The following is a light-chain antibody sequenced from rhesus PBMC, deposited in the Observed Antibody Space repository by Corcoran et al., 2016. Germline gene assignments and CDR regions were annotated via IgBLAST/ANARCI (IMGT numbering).Light chain of an antibody. Sequence: DIQMTQSPSSLSASVGDTVTITCRASQGISSWLAWYQQKPGKAPKLLIYKASSLQRGVPSRFSGSGSGTDVTITISSLQSEDFATYYCQQYSSRPWTFGQGTKVEIK. CDR2: KAS. CDR3: QQYSSRPWT. J-gene: IGKJ1*01. V-gene: IGKV1-22*01. CDR1: QGISSW.